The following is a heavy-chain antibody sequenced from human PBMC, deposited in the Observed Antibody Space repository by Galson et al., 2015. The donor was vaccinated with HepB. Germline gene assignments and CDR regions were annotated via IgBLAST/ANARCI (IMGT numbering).Heavy chain of an antibody. D-gene: IGHD3-16*01. Sequence: SLRLSCAASGFTFSSYWMHWVRQAPGKGLVWVSRINSDGSFSNSADSVKGRFTISRDNAKNTLYLQLNSLRAEDTAVYYCARDRGSLGDWGQGTLVTVSS. CDR2: INSDGSFS. V-gene: IGHV3-74*01. CDR3: ARDRGSLGD. CDR1: GFTFSSYW. J-gene: IGHJ4*02.